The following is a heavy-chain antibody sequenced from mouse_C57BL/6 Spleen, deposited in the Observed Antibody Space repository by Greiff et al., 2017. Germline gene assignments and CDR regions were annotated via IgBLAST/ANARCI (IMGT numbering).Heavy chain of an antibody. CDR1: GYTFTSYW. D-gene: IGHD2-4*01. V-gene: IGHV1-55*01. Sequence: VQLQQPGAELVKPGASVKMSCKASGYTFTSYWITWVKQRPGQGLEWIGDIYPGSGSNNYNEKFKSKATLTVNTASSTAYMHLSSLTSEDSAVYYCARLIYYDSWYFDVWGTGTTVTVSS. J-gene: IGHJ1*03. CDR2: IYPGSGSN. CDR3: ARLIYYDSWYFDV.